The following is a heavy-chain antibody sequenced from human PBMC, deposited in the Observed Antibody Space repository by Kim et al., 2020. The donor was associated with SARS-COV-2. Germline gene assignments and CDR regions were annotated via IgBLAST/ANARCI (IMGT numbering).Heavy chain of an antibody. D-gene: IGHD5-12*01. CDR3: ARGVAAVDSAYSGYEYYFDY. J-gene: IGHJ4*02. V-gene: IGHV3-30*04. CDR1: GFTFSSHA. CDR2: ISYDGGNK. Sequence: GGSLRLSCAASGFTFSSHAIHWVRQAPGKGLGWVAVISYDGGNKYYADSVKGRFTISRDNSKNTLYLQMNSLRAEDTAVYYCARGVAAVDSAYSGYEYYFDYWGQGTLVTVSS.